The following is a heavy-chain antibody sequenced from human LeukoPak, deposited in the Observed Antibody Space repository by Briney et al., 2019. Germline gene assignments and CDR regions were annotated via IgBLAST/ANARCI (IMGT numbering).Heavy chain of an antibody. Sequence: GGSLRLSCAASGFTFSGYYMSWIRQAPGKGLGWVSYISGSGTTRHYADSVKGRFTISRDNTKNSLYLQMNSLRAEDAAVYYCARVTSIQSGFYNYWGQGILVIVSS. D-gene: IGHD5-24*01. CDR3: ARVTSIQSGFYNY. CDR1: GFTFSGYY. V-gene: IGHV3-11*01. CDR2: ISGSGTTR. J-gene: IGHJ4*02.